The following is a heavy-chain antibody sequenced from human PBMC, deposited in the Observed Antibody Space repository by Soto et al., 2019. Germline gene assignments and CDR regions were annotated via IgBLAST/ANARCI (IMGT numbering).Heavy chain of an antibody. CDR3: AKGRDSSGSYRPFDY. J-gene: IGHJ4*02. CDR1: GFTFSSYA. Sequence: EVQLLESGGGLVQPGGSLRLSCAASGFTFSSYAMRWVRQASGKGLEWVSAISDSGAYTNYADSVKGRFTISRDNSKNTLYLQMNSLRAEDTAVYFCAKGRDSSGSYRPFDYWGQGTLVTVSS. D-gene: IGHD3-22*01. V-gene: IGHV3-23*01. CDR2: ISDSGAYT.